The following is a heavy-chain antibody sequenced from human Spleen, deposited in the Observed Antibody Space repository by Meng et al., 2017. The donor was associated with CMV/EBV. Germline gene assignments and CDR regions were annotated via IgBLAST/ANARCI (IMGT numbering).Heavy chain of an antibody. CDR1: GFIFSDYY. Sequence: GGSLRLSCAASGFIFSDYYMSWIRQAPGKGLEWLSYISSSGSTIYYADSVKGRFTISRDNSKNSLYLQMNSLRAEDTAVYYCAKGPTDFWSGYYIVSWGQGTLVTVSS. J-gene: IGHJ5*02. D-gene: IGHD3-3*01. CDR2: ISSSGSTI. CDR3: AKGPTDFWSGYYIVS. V-gene: IGHV3-11*04.